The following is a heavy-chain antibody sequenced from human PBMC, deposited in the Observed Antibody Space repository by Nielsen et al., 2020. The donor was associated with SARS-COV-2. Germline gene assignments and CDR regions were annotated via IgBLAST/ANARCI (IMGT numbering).Heavy chain of an antibody. CDR2: ISYDGSNK. V-gene: IGHV3-30-3*01. D-gene: IGHD6-6*01. CDR3: ASRKPISGSSSGGYFDY. CDR1: GFTFSSYA. J-gene: IGHJ4*02. Sequence: GESLKISCAASGFTFSSYAMHWVRQAPGKGLEWVAVISYDGSNKYYADSLKGRITISRDNGKNSLYLQMNSLKAEDTALYYCASRKPISGSSSGGYFDYWGQGTVVTVSS.